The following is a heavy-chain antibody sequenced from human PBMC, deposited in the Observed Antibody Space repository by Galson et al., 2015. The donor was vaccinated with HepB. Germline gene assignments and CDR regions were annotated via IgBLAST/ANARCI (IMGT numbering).Heavy chain of an antibody. J-gene: IGHJ3*02. CDR1: GYTFTNYY. V-gene: IGHV1-18*04. CDR2: ISAYNGNT. Sequence: SVKVSCKASGYTFTNYYMHWVRQAPGQGLEWMGWISAYNGNTNYAQKLQGRVTMTTDTSTSTAYMELRSLRSDDTAVYYCARESGSYWSDAFDIWGQGTMVTVSS. CDR3: ARESGSYWSDAFDI. D-gene: IGHD1-26*01.